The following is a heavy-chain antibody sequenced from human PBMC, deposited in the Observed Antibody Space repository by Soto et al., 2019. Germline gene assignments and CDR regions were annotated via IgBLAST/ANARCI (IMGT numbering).Heavy chain of an antibody. J-gene: IGHJ6*02. V-gene: IGHV1-69*13. CDR2: IIPIFGTA. CDR1: GGTFSSYA. D-gene: IGHD2-8*01. Sequence: SVKVSCKASGGTFSSYAISWVRQAPGQGLEWMGGIIPIFGTANYAQKFQGRVTITADESTSTAYMELSSLRSEGTAVYYCARSYCTNGVCYNAADYYYYGMDVWGQGTTVTVSS. CDR3: ARSYCTNGVCYNAADYYYYGMDV.